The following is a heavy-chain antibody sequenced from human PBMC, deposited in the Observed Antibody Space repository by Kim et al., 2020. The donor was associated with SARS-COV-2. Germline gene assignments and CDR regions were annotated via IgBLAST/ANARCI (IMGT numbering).Heavy chain of an antibody. J-gene: IGHJ6*02. CDR2: INWNGGST. CDR1: GFTFDDYG. V-gene: IGHV3-20*04. CDR3: ARGGARKLLWFGELLESQKRDDFYYYGMDV. D-gene: IGHD3-10*01. Sequence: GGSLRLSCAASGFTFDDYGMSWVRQAPGKGLEWVSGINWNGGSTGYADSVKGRFTISRDNAKNSLYLQMNSLRAEDTALYYCARGGARKLLWFGELLESQKRDDFYYYGMDVWGQGTTVTVSS.